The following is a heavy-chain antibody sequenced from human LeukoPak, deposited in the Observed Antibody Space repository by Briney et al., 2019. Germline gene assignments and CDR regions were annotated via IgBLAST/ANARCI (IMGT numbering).Heavy chain of an antibody. CDR3: ARDSVFFGSSWYWYYYYGMDV. J-gene: IGHJ6*02. D-gene: IGHD6-13*01. CDR1: GFVFSSYA. V-gene: IGHV3-33*08. Sequence: PGGSLRLSCAASGFVFSSYAMHWVRQAPGKGLEWVAVIWYDGSNKYYADSVKGRFTISRDNSKNTLYLQMNSLRAEDTAVYYCARDSVFFGSSWYWYYYYGMDVWGQGTTVTVSS. CDR2: IWYDGSNK.